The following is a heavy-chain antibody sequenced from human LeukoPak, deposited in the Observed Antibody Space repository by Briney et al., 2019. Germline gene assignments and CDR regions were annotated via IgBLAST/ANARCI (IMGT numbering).Heavy chain of an antibody. V-gene: IGHV3-9*01. J-gene: IGHJ4*02. CDR1: GFTFEDYA. D-gene: IGHD3-10*01. CDR2: IRWNSGSI. CDR3: AKDTVRFGELLFPFFDY. Sequence: PGRSLRLSCAASGFTFEDYAMHWVRQAPGKGLEGVSGIRWNSGSIGYADSVKGRFTISRDNAKNSVYLQTNSLRAEDTALYYCAKDTVRFGELLFPFFDYWGQGTLVTVSS.